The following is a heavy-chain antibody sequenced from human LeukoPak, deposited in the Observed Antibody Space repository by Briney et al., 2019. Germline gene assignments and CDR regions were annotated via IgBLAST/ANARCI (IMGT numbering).Heavy chain of an antibody. Sequence: GGSLRLSCAASGFTFSSYAMHWVRQAPGKGLEYVSAISSNGGSTYYANSVKGRFTISRDNAKNSLYLQMNSLRAEDTAVYYCARFYYYDSSGYHLDYWGQGTLVTVSS. J-gene: IGHJ4*02. CDR1: GFTFSSYA. CDR3: ARFYYYDSSGYHLDY. D-gene: IGHD3-22*01. CDR2: ISSNGGST. V-gene: IGHV3-64*01.